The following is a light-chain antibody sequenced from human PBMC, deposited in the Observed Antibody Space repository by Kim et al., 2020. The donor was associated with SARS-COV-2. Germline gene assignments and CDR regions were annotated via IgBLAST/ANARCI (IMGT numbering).Light chain of an antibody. CDR1: QSVSSNS. CDR2: GAS. J-gene: IGKJ2*03. CDR3: QQLGSSPYS. Sequence: ESVLTQSPGTLSLSPGERATLSCRASQSVSSNSLAWYQQKPGQAPRLLIYGASASATGIPDRFSGGGSGTDFTLTISRVEPEDFAVYFCQQLGSSPYSFGLGTKLE. V-gene: IGKV3-20*01.